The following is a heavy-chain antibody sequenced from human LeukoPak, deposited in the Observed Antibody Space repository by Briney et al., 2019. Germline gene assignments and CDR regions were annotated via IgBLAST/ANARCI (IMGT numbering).Heavy chain of an antibody. D-gene: IGHD5-18*01. V-gene: IGHV3-74*01. CDR3: ASSNTAMVSGLDY. CDR1: GFTFSSYW. CDR2: INTDGSST. J-gene: IGHJ4*02. Sequence: PGGSLRLSCAASGFTFSSYWMHWVRQAPGKGLVWVSRINTDGSSTSYADSVKGRFTISGDNAKNTLYLQMNSLRAEDTAVYYCASSNTAMVSGLDYWGQGTLVTVSS.